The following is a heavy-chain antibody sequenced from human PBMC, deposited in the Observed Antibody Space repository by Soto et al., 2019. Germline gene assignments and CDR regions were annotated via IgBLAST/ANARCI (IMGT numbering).Heavy chain of an antibody. CDR3: ARDQGIAVAVFDY. V-gene: IGHV4-61*01. CDR2: IYYSGNT. J-gene: IGHJ4*02. D-gene: IGHD6-19*01. Sequence: QVQLQESGPGLVKPSETLSLTCTVSGGSVTSGSYYWSWIRQPPGKGLEWIGYIYYSGNTNYNPSRKSRVTISVDTSKNQSSLKLRSVTDEDTAVYFCARDQGIAVAVFDYWGQETLVTVSS. CDR1: GGSVTSGSYY.